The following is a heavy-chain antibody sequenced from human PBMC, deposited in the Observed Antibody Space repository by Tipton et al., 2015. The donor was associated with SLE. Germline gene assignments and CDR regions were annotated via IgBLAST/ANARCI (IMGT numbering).Heavy chain of an antibody. D-gene: IGHD3-3*01. CDR2: ISSSSSYI. Sequence: SLRLSCAASGFTFSSYSMNWVRQAPGKGLEWVSSISSSSSYIYYADSVKGRSTISRDNAKNSLYLQMNSLRAEDTAVYYCARDDIGRAYYDFWSGYSNAFDIWGQGTMVTVSS. V-gene: IGHV3-21*01. CDR1: GFTFSSYS. CDR3: ARDDIGRAYYDFWSGYSNAFDI. J-gene: IGHJ3*02.